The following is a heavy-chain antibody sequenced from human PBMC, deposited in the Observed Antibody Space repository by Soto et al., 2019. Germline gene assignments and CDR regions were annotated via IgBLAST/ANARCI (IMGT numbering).Heavy chain of an antibody. CDR2: ISSSGSTI. CDR1: GFTFSDYY. J-gene: IGHJ6*03. V-gene: IGHV3-11*04. CDR3: ARDPNYDFWSGYLDYYYYMDV. Sequence: GGSLRLSCAASGFTFSDYYMSWIRQAPGKGLEWVSYISSSGSTIYYADSVKGRFTISRDNAKNSLYLQMNSLRAEDTAVYYCARDPNYDFWSGYLDYYYYMDVWGKGTTVTVSS. D-gene: IGHD3-3*01.